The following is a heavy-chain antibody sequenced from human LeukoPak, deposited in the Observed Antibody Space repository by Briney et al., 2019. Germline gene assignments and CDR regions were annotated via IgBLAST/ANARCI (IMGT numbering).Heavy chain of an antibody. CDR3: AKGWFGELRGNWFDP. CDR1: GFTFSSYS. J-gene: IGHJ5*02. Sequence: GGSLRLSCAASGFTFSSYSMNWVRQAPGKGLEWVSSISSSSSYIYYADSVKGRFTISRDNAKNTLYLQLNSLRAEDTAVYYCAKGWFGELRGNWFDPWGQGTLVTVSS. CDR2: ISSSSSYI. D-gene: IGHD3-10*01. V-gene: IGHV3-21*04.